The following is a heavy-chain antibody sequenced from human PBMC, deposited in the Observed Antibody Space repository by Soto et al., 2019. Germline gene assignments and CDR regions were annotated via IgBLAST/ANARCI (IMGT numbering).Heavy chain of an antibody. CDR1: GFTCSGYA. V-gene: IGHV3-30-3*01. J-gene: IGHJ4*02. CDR2: ISYDGSLT. CDR3: ARDVPLGH. D-gene: IGHD3-16*01. Sequence: QVQLVESGGGVVQPGGSLRVSCAASGFTCSGYAMHWVRQAPGKGLECVAFISYDGSLTYYADSVKGRFTTSRDNSQNTLYLQMNSLRPEDTAVYYCARDVPLGHWGQGALVTVSS.